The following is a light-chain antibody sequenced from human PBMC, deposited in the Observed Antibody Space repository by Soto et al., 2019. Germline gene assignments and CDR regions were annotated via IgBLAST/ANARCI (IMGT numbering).Light chain of an antibody. Sequence: EMVLTQSPGTLSLSPGERATLSCRASQSVSTSLAWYQQKPGQAPRLLIYDVSNRAPGIPARFSGSGSGTDFTVTISSLEPEDFVVYYCQQRTDWPPFTFGRGNKVDIK. CDR1: QSVSTS. CDR2: DVS. CDR3: QQRTDWPPFT. J-gene: IGKJ3*01. V-gene: IGKV3-11*01.